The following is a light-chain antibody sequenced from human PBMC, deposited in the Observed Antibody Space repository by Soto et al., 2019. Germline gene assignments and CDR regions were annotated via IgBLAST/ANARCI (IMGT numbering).Light chain of an antibody. Sequence: DIQMTQSPSSLSASVGDRVTLTCRASQSINTFLNWYQQKPGKAPQLLIYAASSLRSGVPSRFSGSRSGTEFTLTISSLQPEDFATYYCQQSYSFPRTFGGGTKVDIK. CDR1: QSINTF. CDR2: AAS. J-gene: IGKJ4*01. V-gene: IGKV1-39*01. CDR3: QQSYSFPRT.